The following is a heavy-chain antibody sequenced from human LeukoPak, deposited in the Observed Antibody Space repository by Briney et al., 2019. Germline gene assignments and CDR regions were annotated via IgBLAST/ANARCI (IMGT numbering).Heavy chain of an antibody. D-gene: IGHD4-11*01. CDR3: ARWTTVLPLYYYYYMDV. CDR2: IYYSGST. V-gene: IGHV4-59*01. CDR1: GGSISSYY. Sequence: PSETLSLTCTVSGGSISSYYWSWIRQPPGKGLEWIGYIYYSGSTNYNPSLKSRVTISVDTSKNQFSLKLSSVTAADTAVYYCARWTTVLPLYYYYYMDVWGKGTTVTVSS. J-gene: IGHJ6*03.